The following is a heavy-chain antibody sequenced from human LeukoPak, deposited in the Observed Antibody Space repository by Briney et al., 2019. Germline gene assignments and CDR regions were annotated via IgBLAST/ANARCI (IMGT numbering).Heavy chain of an antibody. CDR2: IGNKANSDTT. V-gene: IGHV3-72*01. J-gene: IGHJ4*02. CDR3: VRDFSGSSYND. D-gene: IGHD1-26*01. Sequence: PGGFLRLSCAASGFTCSDHYMDWVRQAPGKGLEWVGRIGNKANSDTTEYTASVKGRFTISRDDSENSLYLQMNSLKIEDTAKYYCVRDFSGSSYNDWGQGVLVTVSS. CDR1: GFTCSDHY.